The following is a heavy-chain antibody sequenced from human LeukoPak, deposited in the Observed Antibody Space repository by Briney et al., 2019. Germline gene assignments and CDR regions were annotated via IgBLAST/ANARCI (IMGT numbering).Heavy chain of an antibody. CDR2: LSHDGTTY. Sequence: GGSLTLSCAASGFTFSSYGMHWVRQAPDKGLEWVAVLSHDGTTYYYADPVKGRFIISRDNSENTLYLQMNSLRADDTAVYYCARDRGYSNPVTAAPGDWGQGTLVTVSS. J-gene: IGHJ4*02. CDR1: GFTFSSYG. D-gene: IGHD2-21*02. V-gene: IGHV3-30*03. CDR3: ARDRGYSNPVTAAPGD.